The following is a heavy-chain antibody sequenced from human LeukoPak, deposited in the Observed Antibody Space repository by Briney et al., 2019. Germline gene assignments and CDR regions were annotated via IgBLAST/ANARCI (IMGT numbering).Heavy chain of an antibody. J-gene: IGHJ4*02. CDR2: IYPTNGAT. CDR3: ARDGPAQMVEFDY. Sequence: ASVNVSFKASGYTFNGTGWYLYWLRQAPGEGLECMGCIYPTNGATAYAPKFQARVAMPRDTSISTAYMELRRLRPDDTAVYYCARDGPAQMVEFDYWGQGTLVTVSS. V-gene: IGHV1-2*02. CDR1: GYTFNGTGWY. D-gene: IGHD3-10*01.